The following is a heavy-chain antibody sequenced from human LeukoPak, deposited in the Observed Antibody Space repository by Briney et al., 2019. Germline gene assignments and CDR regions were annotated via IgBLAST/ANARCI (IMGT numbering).Heavy chain of an antibody. CDR3: AKDPLSVAVADFDY. CDR1: GFTFDDYA. CDR2: ISGSGGST. J-gene: IGHJ4*02. Sequence: GGSLRLSCAASGFTFDDYAMHWVRQAPGKGLEWVSAISGSGGSTYYADSVKGRFTISRDNSKNTLYLQMNSLRAEDTAVYYCAKDPLSVAVADFDYWGQGTLVTVSS. D-gene: IGHD6-19*01. V-gene: IGHV3-23*01.